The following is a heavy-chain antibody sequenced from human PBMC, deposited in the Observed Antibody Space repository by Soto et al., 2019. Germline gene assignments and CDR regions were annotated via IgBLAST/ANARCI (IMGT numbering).Heavy chain of an antibody. CDR2: INTDGSTI. V-gene: IGHV3-74*01. J-gene: IGHJ6*02. CDR1: GFTFSNYW. D-gene: IGHD2-15*01. CDR3: ARGIRNYYGMDV. Sequence: PGGSLRLSCGASGFTFSNYWMHWVRQAPGKGLVWVSRINTDGSTIAYADSVGGRLTLSRDNAKNTVYLQMNSLRGEDTAVYYCARGIRNYYGMDVWGQGTTVTVSS.